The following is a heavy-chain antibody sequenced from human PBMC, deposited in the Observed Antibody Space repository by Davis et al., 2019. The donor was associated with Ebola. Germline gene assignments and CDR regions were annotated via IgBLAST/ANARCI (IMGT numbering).Heavy chain of an antibody. D-gene: IGHD5-12*01. Sequence: PSETLSLTCAVYGGSFSGYYWSWIRQPPGKGLEWIGEINHSGSTNYNPSLKSRVTISVDTSKNQFSLKLSSVTAADTAVYYCASARSGYPRRWGQGTLVTVSS. J-gene: IGHJ4*02. V-gene: IGHV4-34*01. CDR2: INHSGST. CDR3: ASARSGYPRR. CDR1: GGSFSGYY.